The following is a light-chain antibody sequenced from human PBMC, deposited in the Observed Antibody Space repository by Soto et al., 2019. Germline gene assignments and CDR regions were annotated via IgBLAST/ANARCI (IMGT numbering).Light chain of an antibody. J-gene: IGKJ1*01. Sequence: QSPSTLSASVGDRVTITCRASQSIGNKLAWYQQKPGKAPKLLIYDASSLESGVPSRFSGSGSGTEFTLTISSLRPDDLAIYYCQQYHNYWTFGQGTKVDVK. CDR2: DAS. V-gene: IGKV1-5*01. CDR3: QQYHNYWT. CDR1: QSIGNK.